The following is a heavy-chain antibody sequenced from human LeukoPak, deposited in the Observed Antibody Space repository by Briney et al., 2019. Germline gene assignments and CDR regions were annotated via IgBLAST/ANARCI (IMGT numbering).Heavy chain of an antibody. V-gene: IGHV3-30*03. CDR1: GFTFSHYG. J-gene: IGHJ3*02. CDR2: ISYDGSNE. CDR3: SIFEM. Sequence: GGSLRLSCAAAGFTFSHYGLHWVRQAPGKGLEWVALISYDGSNEYYADSVKGRFTISRDDCKNTVYLQMNSLRVEDTAVYYCSIFEMWGQGTMVTVSS.